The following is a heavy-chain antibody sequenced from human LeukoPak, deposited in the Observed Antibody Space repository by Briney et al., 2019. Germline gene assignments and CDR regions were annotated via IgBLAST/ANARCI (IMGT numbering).Heavy chain of an antibody. CDR1: GYSFTNYW. J-gene: IGHJ5*02. V-gene: IGHV5-51*01. D-gene: IGHD5-18*01. Sequence: HGESLKISCQGSGYSFTNYWIGWVRQMPGKGREWMGIIYPGDSDTRYSPSFQGQVTISADKSITTAYLQWSSLKASDTAMYFCARRTKRGYTYDYGFDPWGQGTLVTVSS. CDR3: ARRTKRGYTYDYGFDP. CDR2: IYPGDSDT.